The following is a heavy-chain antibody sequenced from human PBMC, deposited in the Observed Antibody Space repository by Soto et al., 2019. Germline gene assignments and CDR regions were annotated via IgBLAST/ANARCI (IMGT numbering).Heavy chain of an antibody. CDR3: ATGSFTSTGGRIGYHYNAMDV. Sequence: VKVSCKSSGGTFSSHSINWVRQAPGQGLEWMGGIIPIFGPANFAKKFQGRVTITADESTTTAYMELSTLTSEDTAVYYCATGSFTSTGGRIGYHYNAMDVWGQGTTVTVSS. CDR2: IIPIFGPA. V-gene: IGHV1-69*01. D-gene: IGHD1-1*01. J-gene: IGHJ6*02. CDR1: GGTFSSHS.